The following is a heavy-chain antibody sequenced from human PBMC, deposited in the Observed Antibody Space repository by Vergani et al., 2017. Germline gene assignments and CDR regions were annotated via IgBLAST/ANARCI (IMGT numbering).Heavy chain of an antibody. CDR2: IYNSGNG. V-gene: IGHV4-39*01. CDR1: GDSIISRSYY. J-gene: IGHJ2*01. CDR3: ASGKYYSDSTSHFRGGYFDV. Sequence: QMQLQESGPGLVKASETLSLTCTVSGDSIISRSYYWGWLRQPPGKGLEWIGSIYNSGNGDSSSSLKSHVIISADTSKNQFSLRLTSVTAADTAVYYCASGKYYSDSTSHFRGGYFDVWGRGTLVTVSS. D-gene: IGHD3-16*01.